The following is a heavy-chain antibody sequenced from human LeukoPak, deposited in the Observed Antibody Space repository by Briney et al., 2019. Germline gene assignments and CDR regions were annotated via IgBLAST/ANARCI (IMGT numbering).Heavy chain of an antibody. CDR3: ARLGTTYGDYDY. D-gene: IGHD1-14*01. Sequence: PSETLSLTCAVSGGSISSGGYSWSWIRQPPGKGLEWIGYIYHSGSTYYNPSLKSRVTISVDRSKNQFSLKLSSVTAADTAVYYCARLGTTYGDYDYWGQGTLVTVSS. J-gene: IGHJ4*02. CDR2: IYHSGST. V-gene: IGHV4-30-2*01. CDR1: GGSISSGGYS.